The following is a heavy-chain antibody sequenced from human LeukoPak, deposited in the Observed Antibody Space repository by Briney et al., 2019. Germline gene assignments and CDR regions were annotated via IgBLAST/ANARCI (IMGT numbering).Heavy chain of an antibody. J-gene: IGHJ4*02. CDR2: VYYSGST. V-gene: IGHV4-39*07. CDR3: ATSYDSSGRDY. D-gene: IGHD3-22*01. CDR1: GGSMSSSSYY. Sequence: SETLSLTCTVSGGSMSSSSYYWGWVRQPPGKGLEWIGSVYYSGSTYYSPSLKGRVTISLDTSKNQFSLKLNSVTAADTAVYYCATSYDSSGRDYWGQGTLVTVSS.